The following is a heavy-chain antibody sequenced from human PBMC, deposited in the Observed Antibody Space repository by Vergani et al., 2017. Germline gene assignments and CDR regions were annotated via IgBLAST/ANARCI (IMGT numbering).Heavy chain of an antibody. CDR3: AKDLMVTTLRYYYYYMDV. Sequence: QVQLVESGGGVVQPGRSLRLSCAASGFTFSSYGMHWVRQAPGKGLEWVAVISYDGSNKYYADSVKGRFTISRDNSKNTLSLQMNSLRAEDTAGYYCAKDLMVTTLRYYYYYMDVWGKGTTVTVSS. CDR1: GFTFSSYG. D-gene: IGHD4-17*01. J-gene: IGHJ6*03. CDR2: ISYDGSNK. V-gene: IGHV3-30*18.